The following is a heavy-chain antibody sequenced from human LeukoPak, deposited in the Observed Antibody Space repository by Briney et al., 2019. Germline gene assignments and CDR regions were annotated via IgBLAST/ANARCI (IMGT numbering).Heavy chain of an antibody. V-gene: IGHV4-39*01. CDR2: IYYSGST. CDR3: ARHRGYYDSSGYYYFDY. Sequence: PSETLSLTCTVSGGFISSSSYYWGWIRQPPGKGLEWIGSIYYSGSTYYNPSLKSRVTISVDTSKNQFSLKLSSVTAADTAVYYCARHRGYYDSSGYYYFDYWGQGTLVTVSS. D-gene: IGHD3-22*01. J-gene: IGHJ4*02. CDR1: GGFISSSSYY.